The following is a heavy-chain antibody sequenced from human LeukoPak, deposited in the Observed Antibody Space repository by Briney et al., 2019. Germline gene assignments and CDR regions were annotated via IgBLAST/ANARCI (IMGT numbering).Heavy chain of an antibody. J-gene: IGHJ6*02. V-gene: IGHV3-66*02. Sequence: PGGSLSLSCAASGFTVSSNYMSWVRQAPGKGLEWVSVIYSGGSTYYADSVKGRFTISRDNSKNTLYLQMNSLRAEDTAVYYCAREIVVVPAASRTHYYYYGMDVWGQGTTVTVSS. CDR1: GFTVSSNY. CDR2: IYSGGST. D-gene: IGHD2-2*01. CDR3: AREIVVVPAASRTHYYYYGMDV.